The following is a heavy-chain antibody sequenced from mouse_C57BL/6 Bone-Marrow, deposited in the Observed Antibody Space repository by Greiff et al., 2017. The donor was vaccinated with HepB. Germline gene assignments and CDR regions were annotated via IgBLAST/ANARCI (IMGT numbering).Heavy chain of an antibody. CDR2: INPSTGGT. CDR3: ARKDTTPFDY. J-gene: IGHJ2*01. V-gene: IGHV1-42*01. CDR1: GYSFTGYY. D-gene: IGHD1-1*01. Sequence: EVQLQQSGPELVKPGASVKISCKASGYSFTGYYMNWVKQSPEKSLEWIGEINPSTGGTNYNQKFKAKATLTVDKSSSTAYMQLKSLTSEDSAVYYCARKDTTPFDYWGQGTTLTVSS.